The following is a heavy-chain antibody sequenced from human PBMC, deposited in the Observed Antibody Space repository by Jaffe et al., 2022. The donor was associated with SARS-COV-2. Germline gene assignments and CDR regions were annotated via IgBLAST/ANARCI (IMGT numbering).Heavy chain of an antibody. Sequence: QVQLVESGGGVVQPGRSLRLSCAASGFTFSYYVMHWVRQTPGKGLEWVALISYDGSNIYYADSVKGRFTISRDNAKNTLYLQLNSLRAEDTAVYYCAKVKEAYLRIHYYGLDVWGQGTTVTVSS. V-gene: IGHV3-30*18. J-gene: IGHJ6*02. CDR2: ISYDGSNI. CDR1: GFTFSYYV. CDR3: AKVKEAYLRIHYYGLDV.